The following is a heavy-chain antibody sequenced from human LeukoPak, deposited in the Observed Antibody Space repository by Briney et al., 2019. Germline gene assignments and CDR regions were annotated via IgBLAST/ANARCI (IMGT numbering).Heavy chain of an antibody. CDR3: ARFKGVVTAILDY. V-gene: IGHV4-59*01. Sequence: SETLSLTCTVSGASISSYYWSWIRQPPGKGLEWIGYIYYSGSTNYNPSLKSRVTFSVDTSKNQFSLKLISVTAADTAVYYGARFKGVVTAILDYWGQGTLVTVSS. CDR1: GASISSYY. CDR2: IYYSGST. J-gene: IGHJ4*02. D-gene: IGHD2-21*02.